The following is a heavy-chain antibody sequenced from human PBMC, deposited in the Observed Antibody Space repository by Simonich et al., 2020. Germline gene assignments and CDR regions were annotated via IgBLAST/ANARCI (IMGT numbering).Heavy chain of an antibody. D-gene: IGHD1-1*01. CDR2: INHSGST. CDR3: ARGKGWKNAFDI. CDR1: GGSFSGYY. J-gene: IGHJ3*02. V-gene: IGHV4-34*01. Sequence: QVQLQQWGAGLLKPSETLSRPCAVYGGSFSGYYWSWIRQPPGKGLEWIGEINHSGSTNYIPSLKSRVTISVDTSKNQFSRKLSSVTAADTAVYYCARGKGWKNAFDIWGQGTMVTVSS.